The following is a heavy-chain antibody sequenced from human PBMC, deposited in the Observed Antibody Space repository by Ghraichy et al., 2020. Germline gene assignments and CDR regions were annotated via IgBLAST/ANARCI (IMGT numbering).Heavy chain of an antibody. V-gene: IGHV4-34*01. D-gene: IGHD5-12*01. CDR3: ARGTIRYGMDV. CDR2: INHSGST. J-gene: IGHJ6*02. Sequence: SETLSLTCTVYGGSSSDYSWTWIRQPPGKGLECIGEINHSGSTNYNPSLKSRVTMSVATSKNQFSLKLSSVTAADTAVYYCARGTIRYGMDVWGQGTTVTVSS. CDR1: GGSSSDYS.